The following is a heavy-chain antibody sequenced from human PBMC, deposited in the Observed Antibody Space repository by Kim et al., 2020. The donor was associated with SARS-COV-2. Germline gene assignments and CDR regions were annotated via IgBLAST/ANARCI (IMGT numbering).Heavy chain of an antibody. CDR2: IYDSGTT. Sequence: SETLSLTCAVSGGSINNVGYSWSWIRQLPGMGLEWIGYIYDSGTTYYSPSLKSRVTISLDRSRTQFFLNSNSVTAADTAVYYCARGSYASGMDVWGQGTAVTVSS. CDR3: ARGSYASGMDV. D-gene: IGHD3-16*01. V-gene: IGHV4-30-2*01. J-gene: IGHJ6*02. CDR1: GGSINNVGYS.